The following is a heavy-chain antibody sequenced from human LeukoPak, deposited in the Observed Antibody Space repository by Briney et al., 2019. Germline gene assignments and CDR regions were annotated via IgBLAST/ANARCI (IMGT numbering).Heavy chain of an antibody. Sequence: GGSLRLSCAASGFTFSDHYMSWIRQAPGKGLEWVSYISSSGTTIYYADSVKGRFTISRDNAKNSLYLQMNSLRAEDTAVYYCARDQGLRQWLTGDDAFDMWGQGTMVTVSS. J-gene: IGHJ3*02. D-gene: IGHD6-19*01. CDR2: ISSSGTTI. CDR1: GFTFSDHY. V-gene: IGHV3-11*01. CDR3: ARDQGLRQWLTGDDAFDM.